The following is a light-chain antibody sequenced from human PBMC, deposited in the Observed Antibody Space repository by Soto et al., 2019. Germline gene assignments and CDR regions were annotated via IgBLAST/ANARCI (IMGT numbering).Light chain of an antibody. CDR3: SSYTSSSTVL. J-gene: IGLJ2*01. Sequence: QSALTQPASVSGSPGQSITISCTGTRSDVGGYNYVSWYQQHPGKAPKLMIYDVSNRPSVVSNRFSGSKSGNTASLTISGLPAEDEADYYCSSYTSSSTVLFGGGTKLTVL. CDR2: DVS. V-gene: IGLV2-14*01. CDR1: RSDVGGYNY.